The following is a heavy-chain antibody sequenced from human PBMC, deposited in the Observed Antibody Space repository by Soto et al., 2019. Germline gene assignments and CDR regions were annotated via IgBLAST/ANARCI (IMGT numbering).Heavy chain of an antibody. V-gene: IGHV1-3*01. J-gene: IGHJ4*02. Sequence: ASVKVSCKASGYTFTSYVMHWARQAPGQRLEWMGWINAGNGNTKYSQKFQGRVTITRDTSASTAYMELSSLRSEDTAVYYCARAAYGDYQTDWGQGTLVTVSS. D-gene: IGHD4-17*01. CDR3: ARAAYGDYQTD. CDR2: INAGNGNT. CDR1: GYTFTSYV.